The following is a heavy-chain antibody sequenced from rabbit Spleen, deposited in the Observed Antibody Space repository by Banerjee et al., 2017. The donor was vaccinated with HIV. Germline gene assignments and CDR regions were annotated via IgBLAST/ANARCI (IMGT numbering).Heavy chain of an antibody. CDR3: ARYSDNTIYSL. V-gene: IGHV1S45*01. J-gene: IGHJ4*01. CDR2: IAGSSSDFT. Sequence: QEQLVESGGGLVQPEGSLTLTCKASGFDLSSYYYMCWVRQAPGKGLEWISCIAGSSSDFTYSASWAKGRFTISKTSSTTVTLQMTSLTAADTATYFCARYSDNTIYSLWGPGTLVTVS. CDR1: GFDLSSYYY. D-gene: IGHD2-1*01.